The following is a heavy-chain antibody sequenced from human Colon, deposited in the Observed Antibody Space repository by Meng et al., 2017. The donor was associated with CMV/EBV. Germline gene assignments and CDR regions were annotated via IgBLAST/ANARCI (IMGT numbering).Heavy chain of an antibody. D-gene: IGHD3-16*01. J-gene: IGHJ6*02. CDR3: ARLGARVGVGVVRQTKIVKDYYFGMDV. CDR1: GYTFNTYG. Sequence: ASVKVSCKASGYTFNTYGITWVRQAPGEGLEWMGWINAGNGETIYAQKFQGRVTMITDTATSTGYLELRNLRSDDTAAYYCARLGARVGVGVVRQTKIVKDYYFGMDVWGQGTTVTVSS. CDR2: INAGNGET. V-gene: IGHV1-18*01.